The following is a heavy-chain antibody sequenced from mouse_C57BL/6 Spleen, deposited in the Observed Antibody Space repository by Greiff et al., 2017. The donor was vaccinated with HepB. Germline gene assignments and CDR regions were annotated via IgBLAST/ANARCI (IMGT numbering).Heavy chain of an antibody. D-gene: IGHD1-1*01. Sequence: EVQLVESEGGLVQPGGSMKLSCTASGFTFSDYYMAWVRQVPEKGLEWVANINYDGSSTYYLDSLKSRFIISRDNAKNILYLQMSSLKSEDTATYYCARDNYYGSSLYAMDYWGQGTSVTVSS. J-gene: IGHJ4*01. CDR2: INYDGSST. V-gene: IGHV5-16*01. CDR3: ARDNYYGSSLYAMDY. CDR1: GFTFSDYY.